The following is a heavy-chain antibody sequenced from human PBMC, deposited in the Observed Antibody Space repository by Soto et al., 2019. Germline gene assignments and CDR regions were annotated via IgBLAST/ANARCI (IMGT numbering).Heavy chain of an antibody. V-gene: IGHV4-31*03. D-gene: IGHD6-13*01. CDR3: ARAGYRSSWSPFDY. Sequence: PSETLSLTCTVSGGSISSGGFYWSWIRQNPGKGLEWIGYIYYSGSTYYNPSLKSRVTMSVDTSKSQFSLKVSSVTAADTAVYYCARAGYRSSWSPFDYWGQGTLVTVSS. J-gene: IGHJ4*02. CDR2: IYYSGST. CDR1: GGSISSGGFY.